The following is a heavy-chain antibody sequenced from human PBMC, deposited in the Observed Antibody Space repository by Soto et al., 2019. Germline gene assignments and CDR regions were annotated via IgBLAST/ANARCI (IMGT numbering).Heavy chain of an antibody. CDR2: INPMLRIT. CDR1: GNNFNNYF. V-gene: IGHV1-69*17. CDR3: AGDAPPRSGIYYGMDV. J-gene: IGHJ6*02. D-gene: IGHD3-10*01. Sequence: QVQLVQSGAEVKKPGSSVKVSCKASGNNFNNYFINWVRQVPGQGLEWMGGINPMLRITQYRQQFQGRITVTADRSTGTSYMELSGLESEATAVYYGAGDAPPRSGIYYGMDVWGQGTTITVSS.